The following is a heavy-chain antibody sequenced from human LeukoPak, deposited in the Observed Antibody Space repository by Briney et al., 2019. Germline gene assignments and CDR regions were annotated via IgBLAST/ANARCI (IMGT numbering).Heavy chain of an antibody. D-gene: IGHD7-27*01. J-gene: IGHJ4*02. CDR3: ARGKDWGPY. Sequence: ASVKVSCKASGYTFSIYSIAWVRQAPGQGLEWMGWISAYNGNTNYAQKFQGRVTMTTDTSTSTGYMELRSLRSDDTAVYYCARGKDWGPYWGQGTLVTVSS. CDR2: ISAYNGNT. V-gene: IGHV1-18*01. CDR1: GYTFSIYS.